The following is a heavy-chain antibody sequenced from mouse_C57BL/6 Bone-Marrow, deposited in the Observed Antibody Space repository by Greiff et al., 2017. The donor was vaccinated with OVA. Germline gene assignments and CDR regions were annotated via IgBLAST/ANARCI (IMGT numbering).Heavy chain of an antibody. D-gene: IGHD2-4*01. CDR3: ANDYLFAY. CDR1: GFSLTSYG. V-gene: IGHV2-5*01. J-gene: IGHJ3*01. CDR2: IWRGGST. Sequence: QVQLQQSGPGLVQPSQSLSITCTVSGFSLTSYGVHWVRQSPGKGREWLGVIWRGGSTDYNAAFISRLSITKDNSKSQIFFTMNGLQADDTAIYCCANDYLFAYGGQGTRVTVTA.